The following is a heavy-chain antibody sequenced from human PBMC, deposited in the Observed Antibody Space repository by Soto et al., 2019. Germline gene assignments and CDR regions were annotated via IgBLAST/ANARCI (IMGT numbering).Heavy chain of an antibody. CDR1: GGTFSSYA. CDR3: ARPKNDYGDYPDAFDI. Sequence: QVQLVQSGAEVKKPGSSGKGSCKASGGTFSSYAISWVRQAPGQGLEWMGGIIPIFGTANYAKKFQGRVTITADESTSTAYMELSSLRSEDTAVYYCARPKNDYGDYPDAFDIWGQGTMVTVSS. CDR2: IIPIFGTA. D-gene: IGHD4-17*01. V-gene: IGHV1-69*01. J-gene: IGHJ3*02.